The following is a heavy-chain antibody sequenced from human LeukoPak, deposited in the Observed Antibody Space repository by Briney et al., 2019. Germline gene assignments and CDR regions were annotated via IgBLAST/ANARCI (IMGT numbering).Heavy chain of an antibody. CDR3: ARDKYSSGNWFNP. V-gene: IGHV3-74*01. CDR1: GFTFSSYW. Sequence: PGRSLRLSCAASGFTFSSYWMHWVRQAPGKGLVWVSRINSDGSSTNYADSVKGRFTISRDNAKNTLYLQMNSLRAEDTAVYYCARDKYSSGNWFNPWGQGTLVTVSS. J-gene: IGHJ5*02. D-gene: IGHD6-25*01. CDR2: INSDGSST.